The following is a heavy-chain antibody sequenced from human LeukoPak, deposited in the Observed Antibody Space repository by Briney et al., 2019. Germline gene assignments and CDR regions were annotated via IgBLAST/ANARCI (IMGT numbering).Heavy chain of an antibody. J-gene: IGHJ4*02. D-gene: IGHD2-15*01. CDR2: ISYDGSNK. CDR1: GFTFSSYA. Sequence: PGGSLRLSCAASGFTFSSYAMHWVRQAPGKGLEWVAVISYDGSNKYYADSVKGRFTNSRDNSKNTLYLQMNSLRAEDTAVYYCARETTQDGGIDYWGQGTLVTVSS. V-gene: IGHV3-30-3*01. CDR3: ARETTQDGGIDY.